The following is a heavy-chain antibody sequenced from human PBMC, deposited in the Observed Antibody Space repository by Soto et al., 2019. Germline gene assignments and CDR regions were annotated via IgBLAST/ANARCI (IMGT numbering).Heavy chain of an antibody. V-gene: IGHV1-58*01. CDR1: GFTFTSSA. CDR2: IVVGSGNT. CDR3: AADSRSRDGYKAEADY. Sequence: SVKVSCKASGFTFTSSAVQWVRQARGQRLEWIGWIVVGSGNTNYAQKFQERVTITRDMSTSTAYMELSSLRSEDTAVYYCAADSRSRDGYKAEADYWGQGTMVTVSS. D-gene: IGHD3-10*01. J-gene: IGHJ4*02.